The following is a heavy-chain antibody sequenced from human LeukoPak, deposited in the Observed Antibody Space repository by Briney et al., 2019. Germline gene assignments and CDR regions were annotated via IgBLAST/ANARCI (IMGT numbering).Heavy chain of an antibody. CDR1: GFTFGSYA. CDR3: AKDPGSSSWYDYFDY. Sequence: GGSLRLSCAASGFTFGSYAMSWVRQAPGKGLEWVSAISGSGGSTYYADSVKGRFTISRDNSKNTLYLQMNSLRAEDTAVYYCAKDPGSSSWYDYFDYWGQGTLVTVSS. V-gene: IGHV3-23*01. D-gene: IGHD6-13*01. CDR2: ISGSGGST. J-gene: IGHJ4*02.